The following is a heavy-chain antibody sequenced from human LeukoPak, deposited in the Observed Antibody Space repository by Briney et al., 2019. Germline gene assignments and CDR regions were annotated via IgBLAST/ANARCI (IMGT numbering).Heavy chain of an antibody. D-gene: IGHD3-3*01. V-gene: IGHV3-7*01. CDR3: AKPITISGAIDGFDI. CDR1: GFAFSTYW. J-gene: IGHJ3*02. Sequence: GGSLRLSCAASGFAFSTYWMNWIRQAPGKGLEWVANIKQDGSEKYYLDSVKGRFTISRDNAKNSLYLQMSSLGAEDTAVYYCAKPITISGAIDGFDIWGQGAKVIVSS. CDR2: IKQDGSEK.